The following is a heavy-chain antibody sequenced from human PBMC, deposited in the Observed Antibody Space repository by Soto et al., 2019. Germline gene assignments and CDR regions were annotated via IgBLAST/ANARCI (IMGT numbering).Heavy chain of an antibody. Sequence: PRGSLRLSCSASGFTFSSYAMHWVRQAPGKGLEYVSAISSNGGSTYYADSVKGRFTISRDNSKNTLYLQMSSLRAEDTAVYYCVKDLSISPPPTSLDWGQGTLVTVSS. CDR2: ISSNGGST. J-gene: IGHJ4*02. D-gene: IGHD3-16*01. CDR3: VKDLSISPPPTSLD. CDR1: GFTFSSYA. V-gene: IGHV3-64D*08.